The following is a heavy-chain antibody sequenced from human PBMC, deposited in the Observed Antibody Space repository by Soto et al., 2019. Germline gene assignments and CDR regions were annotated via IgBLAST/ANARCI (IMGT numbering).Heavy chain of an antibody. D-gene: IGHD6-19*01. CDR2: MNPNSGNT. V-gene: IGHV1-8*01. Sequence: ASVKVSCKASGYTFTSYDINWVRQATGQGLEWMGWMNPNSGNTGYAQKFKGRVTITRNTSISTAYMELSSLRSEDTAVYYCARGPSSGWYGWFDPWGQGTLVTVSS. J-gene: IGHJ5*02. CDR3: ARGPSSGWYGWFDP. CDR1: GYTFTSYD.